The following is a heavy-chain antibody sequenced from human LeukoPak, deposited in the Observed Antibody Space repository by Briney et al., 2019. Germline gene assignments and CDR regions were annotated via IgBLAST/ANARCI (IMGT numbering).Heavy chain of an antibody. CDR2: IYSGGST. CDR1: GFTVNSNY. D-gene: IGHD3-22*01. Sequence: PGGSLRLSCAASGFTVNSNYMSWVRQAPGKGLEWVSVIYSGGSTYSADSVKGRFTISRDNSKNTLYLQMNSLRAEDTAVYYCARDSNYDTSGHYYWGQGTLVTVSS. CDR3: ARDSNYDTSGHYY. V-gene: IGHV3-53*01. J-gene: IGHJ4*02.